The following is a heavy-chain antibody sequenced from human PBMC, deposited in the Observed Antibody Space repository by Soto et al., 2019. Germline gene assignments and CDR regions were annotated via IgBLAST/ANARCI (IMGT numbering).Heavy chain of an antibody. J-gene: IGHJ6*02. D-gene: IGHD2-2*01. CDR2: IYYSGST. CDR1: GGSISSGGYY. CDR3: ARSQRRREGSYYYGVDV. V-gene: IGHV4-31*03. Sequence: PSETLSLTCTVSGGSISSGGYYWSWIRQHPGKGLEWIGYIYYSGSTYYNPSLKSRVTISVDTSKNQFSLKLSSVTAADTAVYYCARSQRRREGSYYYGVDVWGQGTTVTVSS.